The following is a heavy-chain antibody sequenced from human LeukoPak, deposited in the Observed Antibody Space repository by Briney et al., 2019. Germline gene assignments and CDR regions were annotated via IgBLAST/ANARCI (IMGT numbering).Heavy chain of an antibody. J-gene: IGHJ4*02. CDR1: GGSISSGSYY. CDR3: ASYVRGVIVPGYFDY. Sequence: SETLSLTCTVSGGSISSGSYYWSWIRQPAGKGLEWIGRIYTSGSTNYNPSLKSRVTISVDTSKNQFSLKLSSVTAADTAVYYCASYVRGVIVPGYFDYWGQGTLVTVSS. CDR2: IYTSGST. V-gene: IGHV4-61*02. D-gene: IGHD3-10*02.